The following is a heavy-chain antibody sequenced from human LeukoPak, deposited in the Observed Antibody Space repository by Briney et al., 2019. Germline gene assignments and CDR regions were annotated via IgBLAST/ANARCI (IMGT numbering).Heavy chain of an antibody. CDR2: INHSGST. D-gene: IGHD5-24*01. CDR1: GESFSGFY. J-gene: IGHJ4*02. V-gene: IGHV4-34*01. CDR3: ARDQDGYNYDYFDY. Sequence: PSETLSLTCAVYGESFSGFYWSWIRQAPGKGLEWIGEINHSGSTNYNPSLKSRVTISVDTSKNQFSLKLSSVTAADTAVYYCARDQDGYNYDYFDYWGQGTLVTVSS.